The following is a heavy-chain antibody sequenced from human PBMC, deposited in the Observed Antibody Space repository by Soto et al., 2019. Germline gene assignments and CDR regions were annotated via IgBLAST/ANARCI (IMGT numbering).Heavy chain of an antibody. V-gene: IGHV5-51*01. CDR2: IYPGDSDT. CDR1: GYSFTSYW. D-gene: IGHD2-15*01. Sequence: GESLKISGKGSGYSFTSYWIGWVRQMPGKGLEWMGIIYPGDSDTRYSPSFQGQVTISADKSISTAYLQWSSLKASDTAMYYCARNSRYCSGGSCYSGTYYYGMDVWGQGTTVNVP. CDR3: ARNSRYCSGGSCYSGTYYYGMDV. J-gene: IGHJ6*02.